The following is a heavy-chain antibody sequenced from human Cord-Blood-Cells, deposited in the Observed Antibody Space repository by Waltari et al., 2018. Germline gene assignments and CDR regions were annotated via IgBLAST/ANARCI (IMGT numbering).Heavy chain of an antibody. V-gene: IGHV1-8*03. Sequence: QVQLVQSGAEVKKPGASVKVSCKASGYTFTSYDINWVRQATGQGVGWMGWRNPNRGNTGYAKKFQGRVTITRNTTISTAYMELSSLRSEDTAVYYCARGRSGSSNWFDPWGQGTLVTVSS. CDR2: RNPNRGNT. CDR3: ARGRSGSSNWFDP. J-gene: IGHJ5*02. D-gene: IGHD6-6*01. CDR1: GYTFTSYD.